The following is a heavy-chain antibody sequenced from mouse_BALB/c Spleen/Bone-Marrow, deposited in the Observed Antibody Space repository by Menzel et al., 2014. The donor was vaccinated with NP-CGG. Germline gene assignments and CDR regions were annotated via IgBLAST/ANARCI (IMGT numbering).Heavy chain of an antibody. Sequence: EVHPVESGGGLVQPGGSRKLSCAASGFTFSDYGMAWVRQAPGKGPEWVAFISNLAYSIYYADTVTGRFTISRENAKNTLYLEMSSLRSEDTAMYYCARDQVYYYGSSYGYFDVWGAGTTVTVSS. D-gene: IGHD1-1*01. V-gene: IGHV5-15*02. CDR2: ISNLAYSI. CDR1: GFTFSDYG. J-gene: IGHJ1*01. CDR3: ARDQVYYYGSSYGYFDV.